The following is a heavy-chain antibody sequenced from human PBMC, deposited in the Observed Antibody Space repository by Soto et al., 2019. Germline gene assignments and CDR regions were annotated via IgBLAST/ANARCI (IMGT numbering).Heavy chain of an antibody. CDR1: GFTFSSYG. CDR3: AKEREGTAVTIYYYYGMDV. V-gene: IGHV3-30*18. J-gene: IGHJ6*02. CDR2: ISYDGSNK. D-gene: IGHD4-17*01. Sequence: GGSLRLSCAASGFTFSSYGMHWVRQAPGKGLEWVAVISYDGSNKYYADSVKGRFTISRDNSKNTLYLQMNSLRAEDTAVYYCAKEREGTAVTIYYYYGMDVWGQGTTVTVSS.